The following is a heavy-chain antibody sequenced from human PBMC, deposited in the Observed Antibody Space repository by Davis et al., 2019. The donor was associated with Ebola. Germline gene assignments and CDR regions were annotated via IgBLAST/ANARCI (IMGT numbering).Heavy chain of an antibody. CDR1: GGSVSSGTYY. D-gene: IGHD1-26*01. V-gene: IGHV4-61*01. J-gene: IGHJ4*02. CDR2: IYSSGTT. CDR3: ARYSGTYYVY. Sequence: GSLRLSCTVSGGSVSSGTYYWSWIRQPPGKGLEWIGYIYSSGTTNYNPSLKSRVTISVDTSKNQFSLKLSSVTAADTAVYYCARYSGTYYVYWGQGTLVTVSS.